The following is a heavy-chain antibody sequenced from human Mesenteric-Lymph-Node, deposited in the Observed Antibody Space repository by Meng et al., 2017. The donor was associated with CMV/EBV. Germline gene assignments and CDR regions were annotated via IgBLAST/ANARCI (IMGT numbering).Heavy chain of an antibody. D-gene: IGHD3-16*02. V-gene: IGHV5-51*01. CDR3: AAFTFGGVILGH. CDR2: IYPGDSDT. CDR1: GYSVTSYW. J-gene: IGHJ4*02. Sequence: CKGSGYSVTSYWIDWVRQMPGKGLGRMGIIYPGDSDTRYSPSFQGQVTISADKSNSTAYLQWSSLKASDTAMYYCAAFTFGGVILGHWGQGTLVTVSS.